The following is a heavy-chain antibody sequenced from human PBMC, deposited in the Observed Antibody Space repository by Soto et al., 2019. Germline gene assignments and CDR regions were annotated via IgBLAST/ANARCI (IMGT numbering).Heavy chain of an antibody. D-gene: IGHD2-21*01. CDR3: AKAMWTSSGLDV. CDR1: RVIFRSYG. V-gene: IGHV3-23*01. CDR2: ITGGGGGT. J-gene: IGHJ6*02. Sequence: HAWCMRLCCAACRVIFRSYGLTLSRKAPGRGLEWVAAITGGGGGTYYADFMKGRFTISRDNSMNTLYLQLNSLRAEDTAVFYCAKAMWTSSGLDVWGQGTTVTVSS.